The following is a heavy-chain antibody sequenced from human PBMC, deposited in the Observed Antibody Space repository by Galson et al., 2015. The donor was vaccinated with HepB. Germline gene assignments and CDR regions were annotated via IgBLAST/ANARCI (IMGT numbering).Heavy chain of an antibody. Sequence: SLRLSCAASGFTFSSYGMSWVRQAPGKGLEWVSGISASGGTTYYADSVKGRFTISRDKSRNTLYLQMNSLRAEDTAVYYCAKAGYCSSTSCYGSYDYWGQGTLVTVSS. J-gene: IGHJ4*02. CDR3: AKAGYCSSTSCYGSYDY. V-gene: IGHV3-23*01. D-gene: IGHD2-2*01. CDR2: ISASGGTT. CDR1: GFTFSSYG.